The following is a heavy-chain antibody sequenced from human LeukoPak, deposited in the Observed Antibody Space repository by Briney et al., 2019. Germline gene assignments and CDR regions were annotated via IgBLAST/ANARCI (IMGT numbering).Heavy chain of an antibody. CDR1: GGSISSSGYY. CDR2: ISYSENT. CDR3: ARVTPYSSGWQDAFDI. D-gene: IGHD6-19*01. Sequence: SETLSLTCTVSGGSISSSGYYWGWIRQPPGKGLEWIGSISYSENTYYNPALKSRVTISVDTSKNQFSLKLNSVTAADTAVYFFARVTPYSSGWQDAFDIWGQGTMVSVSS. J-gene: IGHJ3*02. V-gene: IGHV4-39*07.